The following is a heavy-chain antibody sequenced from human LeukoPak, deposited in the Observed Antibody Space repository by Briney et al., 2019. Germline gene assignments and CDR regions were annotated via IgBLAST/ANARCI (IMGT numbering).Heavy chain of an antibody. CDR2: IYYSGST. V-gene: IGHV4-59*08. CDR1: GGSISSYY. D-gene: IGHD2-21*02. Sequence: SETLSLTCTVSGGSISSYYWSWIRQPPGKGLEWIGYIYYSGSTNYNPSLKSRVTISVDTSKNQFSLKLSSVTAADTAVYYCARHGCGGDCYSGDFDYWVQGTLVTVSS. CDR3: ARHGCGGDCYSGDFDY. J-gene: IGHJ4*02.